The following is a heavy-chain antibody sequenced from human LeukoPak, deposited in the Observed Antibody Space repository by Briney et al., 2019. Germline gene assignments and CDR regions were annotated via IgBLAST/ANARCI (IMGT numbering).Heavy chain of an antibody. Sequence: PGGSLRLSCAASGFTFSGYGMHWVRQAPGKGLEWVAVISYDGSNKYYADSVKGRFTISRDNSKNTLYLQMNSPRGEDTAVYYCAKDRVASRYYYGLDVWGQGTTVTVS. V-gene: IGHV3-30*18. CDR2: ISYDGSNK. D-gene: IGHD5-12*01. CDR3: AKDRVASRYYYGLDV. J-gene: IGHJ6*02. CDR1: GFTFSGYG.